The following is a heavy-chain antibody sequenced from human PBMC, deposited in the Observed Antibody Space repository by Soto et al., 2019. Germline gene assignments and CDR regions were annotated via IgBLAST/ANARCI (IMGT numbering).Heavy chain of an antibody. CDR2: IYYSGST. V-gene: IGHV4-31*03. CDR3: ARVTFGSGSVRNYYYGMDV. J-gene: IGHJ6*02. Sequence: SETLSLTCTFSGVSVSCGCYYWRWIRQHPGKGLEWIGYIYYSGSTSYNPSLNSRVTISVDTSKHQFSLKLCSVTAAVPAVDYCARVTFGSGSVRNYYYGMDVWGQGTTVTVPS. D-gene: IGHD3-10*01. CDR1: GVSVSCGCYY.